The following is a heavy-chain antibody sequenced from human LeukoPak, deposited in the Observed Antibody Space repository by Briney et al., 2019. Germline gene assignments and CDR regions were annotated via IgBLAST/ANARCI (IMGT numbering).Heavy chain of an antibody. CDR1: GFTFSSYA. CDR3: AKVSYVVVTAILDY. Sequence: PGGSLRLSCAASGFTFSSYAMSWVRQAPGKGLEWVSAISGSGGSTYYADSVKGRFAISRDNSKNTLYLQMNSLRAEDTAVYYCAKVSYVVVTAILDYWGQGTLVTVSS. D-gene: IGHD2-21*02. J-gene: IGHJ4*02. CDR2: ISGSGGST. V-gene: IGHV3-23*01.